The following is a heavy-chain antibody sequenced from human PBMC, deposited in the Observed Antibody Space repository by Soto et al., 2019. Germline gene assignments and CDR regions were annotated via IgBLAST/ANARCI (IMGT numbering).Heavy chain of an antibody. Sequence: VQLVESGGGVVQPGRSLRLSCAASGFTFSDYAMHWVRQAPGKGLEWVAVVAHDGRNTQYADSVKGRFTISRDSYKNTVSLEMTSLRADDTAVYYCAKGGRQCLVTSGFNYWGHGALVTVSS. CDR3: AKGGRQCLVTSGFNY. D-gene: IGHD6-19*01. J-gene: IGHJ4*01. CDR2: VAHDGRNT. V-gene: IGHV3-30*18. CDR1: GFTFSDYA.